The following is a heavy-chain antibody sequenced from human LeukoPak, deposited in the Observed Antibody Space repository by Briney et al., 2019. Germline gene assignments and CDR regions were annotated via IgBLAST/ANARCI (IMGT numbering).Heavy chain of an antibody. CDR3: ASLVTKNIWGSYSDAFDI. Sequence: GASVKVSCKASGYTFTSYDINWVRQATGQGLEWMGWMNPNSGNTGYAQKFQGRVTMTRDTSISTAYMELSSLRSEDTAVYYCASLVTKNIWGSYSDAFDIWGQGTMVTVSS. D-gene: IGHD3-16*01. V-gene: IGHV1-8*02. CDR1: GYTFTSYD. J-gene: IGHJ3*02. CDR2: MNPNSGNT.